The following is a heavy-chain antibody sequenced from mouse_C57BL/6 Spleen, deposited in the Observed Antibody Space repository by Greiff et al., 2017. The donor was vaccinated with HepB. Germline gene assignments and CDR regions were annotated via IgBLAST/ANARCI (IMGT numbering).Heavy chain of an antibody. Sequence: DVKLVESGGGLVQPGGSLKLSCAASGFTFSDYYMYWVRQTPEKRLEWVAYISNGGGSTYYPDTVKGRFTISRDNAKNTLYLQMSRLKSEDTAMYYCARRPTTVVDYAMDYWGQGTSVTVSS. CDR1: GFTFSDYY. CDR3: ARRPTTVVDYAMDY. J-gene: IGHJ4*01. D-gene: IGHD1-1*01. CDR2: ISNGGGST. V-gene: IGHV5-12*01.